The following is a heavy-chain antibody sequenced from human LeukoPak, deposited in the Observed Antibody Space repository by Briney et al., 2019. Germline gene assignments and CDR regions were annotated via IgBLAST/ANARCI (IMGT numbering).Heavy chain of an antibody. CDR3: AYSSDYQQK. D-gene: IGHD3-22*01. V-gene: IGHV4-34*01. J-gene: IGHJ1*01. CDR2: INHSGST. CDR1: GGSFSSYY. Sequence: PSETLSLTCAVYGGSFSSYYWSWIRQPPGKGLEWIGEINHSGSTNYNPSLKSRVTISVDTSKNQFSLKLSSVSAADTAVYYCAYSSDYQQKWGPGSLVTVSS.